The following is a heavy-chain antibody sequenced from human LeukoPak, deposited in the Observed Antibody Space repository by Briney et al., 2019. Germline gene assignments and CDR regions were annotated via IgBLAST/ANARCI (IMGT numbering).Heavy chain of an antibody. CDR2: INPNSGGT. CDR1: GYTFTGYY. CDR3: ARSRDYFDY. V-gene: IGHV1-2*02. J-gene: IGHJ4*02. Sequence: ASVKVSCKASGYTFTGYYMHWVRQAPGQGLEWMGWINPNSGGTNYAQKSQGRVTMTRDTSTSTVYMELSSLRSEDTAVYYCARSRDYFDYWGQGTLVTVSS.